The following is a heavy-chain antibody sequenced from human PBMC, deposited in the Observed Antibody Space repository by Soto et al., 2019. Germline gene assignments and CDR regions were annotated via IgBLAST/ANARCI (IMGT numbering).Heavy chain of an antibody. V-gene: IGHV1-69*13. J-gene: IGHJ3*02. CDR3: AGTHYDYVWGRPGAFDI. CDR2: IIPIFGTA. Sequence: SVKVSCKASGGTFSSYAISWVRQAPGQGLEWMGGIIPIFGTANYAQKSQGRVTITADESTSTAYMELSSLRSEDTAVYYCAGTHYDYVWGRPGAFDIWGQGTMVTVSS. CDR1: GGTFSSYA. D-gene: IGHD3-16*01.